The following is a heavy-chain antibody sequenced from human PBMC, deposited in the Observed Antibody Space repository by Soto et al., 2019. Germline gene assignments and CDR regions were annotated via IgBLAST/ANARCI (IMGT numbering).Heavy chain of an antibody. CDR1: GFSLSTSGVG. CDR2: IYWDDDK. D-gene: IGHD5-12*01. J-gene: IGHJ4*02. Sequence: QITLKESGPTLVKPTQTLTLTCTFSGFSLSTSGVGVGWIRQPPGKALEWLALIYWDDDKRYSPSLKSRPTNTKDTSKNQVVLTMTNMDPVDTATYYCAHVYGGYDNFDYWGQGTLVTVSS. CDR3: AHVYGGYDNFDY. V-gene: IGHV2-5*02.